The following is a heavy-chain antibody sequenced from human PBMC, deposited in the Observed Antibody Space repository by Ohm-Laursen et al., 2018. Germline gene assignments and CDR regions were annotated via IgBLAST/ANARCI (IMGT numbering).Heavy chain of an antibody. CDR2: ISYDGSNK. J-gene: IGHJ4*02. CDR3: AKERDIYYFDY. V-gene: IGHV3-30*18. D-gene: IGHD3-9*01. CDR1: GFTFSSYG. Sequence: SLRLSCAASGFTFSSYGMHWVRQAPGKGLEWVAVISYDGSNKYYADSVKGRFTISRDNSKNTLYLQMNSLRAEDTAVYYCAKERDIYYFDYWGQGTLVTVSS.